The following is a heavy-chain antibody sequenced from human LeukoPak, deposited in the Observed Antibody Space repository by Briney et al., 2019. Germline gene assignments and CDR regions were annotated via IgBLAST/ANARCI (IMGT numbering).Heavy chain of an antibody. CDR1: GFTFSSYA. CDR2: ISGSGGST. CDR3: AKASGVSTWGYCGGDCYAPGGFDY. J-gene: IGHJ4*02. V-gene: IGHV3-23*01. Sequence: GGSLRLSCAASGFTFSSYAMSWVRQVPGKGLEWVSAISGSGGSTYYADSVKGRFTISRDNSKNTLYLQMNSLRAEDTAVYYCAKASGVSTWGYCGGDCYAPGGFDYWGQGTLVTVSS. D-gene: IGHD2-21*02.